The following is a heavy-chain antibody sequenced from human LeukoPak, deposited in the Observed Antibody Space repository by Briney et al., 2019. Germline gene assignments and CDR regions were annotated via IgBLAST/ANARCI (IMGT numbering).Heavy chain of an antibody. J-gene: IGHJ4*02. CDR1: GFTFTTYG. V-gene: IGHV3-7*01. CDR3: ARDVSPRITMIVVGFDY. Sequence: GGSLRLSCAVSGFTFTTYGMHWVRQAPGKGLEWVANIKQDGSEKCYVDSVKGRFTISRDNAKNSLYLQMNSLRAEDTAVYFCARDVSPRITMIVVGFDYWGQGTLVTVSS. D-gene: IGHD3-22*01. CDR2: IKQDGSEK.